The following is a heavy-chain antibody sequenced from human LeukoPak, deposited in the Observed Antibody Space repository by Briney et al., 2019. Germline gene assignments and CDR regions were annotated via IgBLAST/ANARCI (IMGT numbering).Heavy chain of an antibody. V-gene: IGHV4-39*01. CDR1: GCSISSSSYY. CDR2: IYYSGNT. Sequence: SETLSLTCTVSGCSISSSSYYWGCIRQPPGKGREGIGSIYYSGNTYYNPSIKRRVTISVDTSKNQFSLKLSSVTAADTAVYYRARLAHDYGGIYYMDVWGKGTTVTVPS. D-gene: IGHD4-23*01. J-gene: IGHJ6*03. CDR3: ARLAHDYGGIYYMDV.